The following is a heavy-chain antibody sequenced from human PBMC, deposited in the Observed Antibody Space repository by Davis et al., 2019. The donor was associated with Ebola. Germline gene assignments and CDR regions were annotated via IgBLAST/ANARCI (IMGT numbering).Heavy chain of an antibody. D-gene: IGHD2-15*01. J-gene: IGHJ3*02. CDR2: ISAYNGNT. CDR1: GYTFTSYG. CDR3: ARGYCSGGSCSLDAFDI. Sequence: AASVKVSCKASGYTFTSYGISWVRQAPGQGLEWMGWISAYNGNTNYAQKLQGRVTMTTDTSTSTAYMELRSLRSDDTAVYYCARGYCSGGSCSLDAFDIWGQGTMVTVSS. V-gene: IGHV1-18*01.